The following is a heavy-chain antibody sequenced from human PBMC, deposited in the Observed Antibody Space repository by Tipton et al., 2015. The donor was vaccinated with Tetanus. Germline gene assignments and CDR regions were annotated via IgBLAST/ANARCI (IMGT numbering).Heavy chain of an antibody. Sequence: TLSLTCAVYGGSFSGYYWSWIRQPPGKGLEWIGEINHSGSTNYNPCLKSRVTISVDTSKNQFSLKLSSVTAADTAVYYCARSHIAARTDPFDPWGQGTLVTVSS. V-gene: IGHV4-34*01. CDR2: INHSGST. J-gene: IGHJ5*02. CDR1: GGSFSGYY. CDR3: ARSHIAARTDPFDP. D-gene: IGHD6-6*01.